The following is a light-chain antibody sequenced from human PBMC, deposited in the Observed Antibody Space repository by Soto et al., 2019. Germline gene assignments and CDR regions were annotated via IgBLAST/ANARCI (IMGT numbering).Light chain of an antibody. CDR2: DGS. Sequence: ETVLTQSPATLSLSPGERANLTCRASDNIDIYLAWYQQRPGQAPRLLIYDGSNRATGIPARFSGSGSGTDFTLTISSLEPEDFAIYYCQQRKYWPPLTFGGGTSVEIK. J-gene: IGKJ4*01. V-gene: IGKV3-11*01. CDR3: QQRKYWPPLT. CDR1: DNIDIY.